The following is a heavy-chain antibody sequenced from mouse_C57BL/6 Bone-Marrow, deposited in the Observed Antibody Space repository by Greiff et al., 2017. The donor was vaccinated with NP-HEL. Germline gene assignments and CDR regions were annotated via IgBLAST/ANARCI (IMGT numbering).Heavy chain of an antibody. CDR2: IDPSDSYT. CDR1: GYTFTSYW. V-gene: IGHV1-69*01. CDR3: ARWGYGSIYSFYYFDY. Sequence: QVQLQQPGAELVMPGASVKLSCKASGYTFTSYWMHWVKQRPGQGLEWIGEIDPSDSYTNYNQKFKGKSTLTVDKSSSTAYMQLSSLTSEDSAVYYCARWGYGSIYSFYYFDYWGQGTTLTVSS. D-gene: IGHD1-1*01. J-gene: IGHJ2*01.